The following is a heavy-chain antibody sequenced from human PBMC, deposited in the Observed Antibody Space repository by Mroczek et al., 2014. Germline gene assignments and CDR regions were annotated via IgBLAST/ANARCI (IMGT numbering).Heavy chain of an antibody. D-gene: IGHD3-3*02. Sequence: VQLVESGGGVVQPGRSLRLSCAASGFTFSSYGMHWVRQAPGKGLEWVAVIWYDGSNKYYADSVKGRFTISRDNSKNTLYLQMNSLRAEDTAVYYCARDHLPRYYYYYYGMDVVGPRDHGHRLL. J-gene: IGHJ6*02. V-gene: IGHV3-33*01. CDR3: ARDHLPRYYYYYYGMDV. CDR2: IWYDGSNK. CDR1: GFTFSSYG.